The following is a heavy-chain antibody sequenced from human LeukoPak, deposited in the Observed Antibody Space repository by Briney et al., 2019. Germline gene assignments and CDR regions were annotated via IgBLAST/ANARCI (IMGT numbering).Heavy chain of an antibody. V-gene: IGHV3-64*01. CDR2: ICSNGGCT. J-gene: IGHJ4*02. Sequence: PGGSLRLSCAASGFTFSTFAMHWVRQAPGKQLEYVSAICSNGGCTYYANSVKGRFTISRDNSKNTLYLQMGSLRAEDMAAYYCARWGYYSNYDYWGQGTLVTVSS. CDR3: ARWGYYSNYDY. CDR1: GFTFSTFA. D-gene: IGHD4-11*01.